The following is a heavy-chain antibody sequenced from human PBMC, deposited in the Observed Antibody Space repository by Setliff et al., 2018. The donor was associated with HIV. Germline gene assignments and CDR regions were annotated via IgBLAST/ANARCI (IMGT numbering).Heavy chain of an antibody. CDR1: GGSTSSSSYY. CDR3: ARACRSGYDYFHYFDY. J-gene: IGHJ4*02. CDR2: VYYSGST. V-gene: IGHV4-39*07. D-gene: IGHD5-12*01. Sequence: KPSETLSLTCSVSGGSTSSSSYYWAWVRQPPGKGPEWIGSVYYSGSTHYNPSLKSRVTMSVDTSKNQFSLKLSSVTAADTAVYYCARACRSGYDYFHYFDYWGQGTLVTVSS.